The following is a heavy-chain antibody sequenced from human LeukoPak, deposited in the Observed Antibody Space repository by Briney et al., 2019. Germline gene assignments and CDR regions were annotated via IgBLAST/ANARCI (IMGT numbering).Heavy chain of an antibody. CDR2: VYYSGNT. J-gene: IGHJ6*03. CDR1: GGSISSHF. V-gene: IGHV4-59*11. D-gene: IGHD1-26*01. CDR3: ARDRVIVGAEGYYMDV. Sequence: SETLSLTCSVSGGSISSHFWTWIRQPPGKGLEWIGYVYYSGNTNYNPSLRSRVTISIDTSKNQFSLKLSSVTAADTAVYYCARDRVIVGAEGYYMDVWGKGTTVTVSS.